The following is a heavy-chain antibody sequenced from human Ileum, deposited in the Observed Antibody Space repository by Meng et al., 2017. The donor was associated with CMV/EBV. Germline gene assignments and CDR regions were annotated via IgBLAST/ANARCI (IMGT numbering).Heavy chain of an antibody. CDR2: ITGHGDST. D-gene: IGHD3-10*01. CDR1: GFTFSSFT. J-gene: IGHJ4*02. V-gene: IGHV3-64*01. Sequence: SCAASGFTFSSFTMHWVRQAPGKGLECVSGITGHGDSTYYANSVEGRFTISRDNSKNTLYLQMGSLRPEDMAVYYCARVEYSGSYYYWGQGTLVTVSS. CDR3: ARVEYSGSYYY.